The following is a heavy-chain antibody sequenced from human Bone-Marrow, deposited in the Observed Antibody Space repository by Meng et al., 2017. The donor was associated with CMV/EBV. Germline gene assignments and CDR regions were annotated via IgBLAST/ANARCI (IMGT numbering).Heavy chain of an antibody. CDR2: IWYDGSRV. CDR3: VKDSHGSADWYFDL. D-gene: IGHD3-10*01. CDR1: GFSFSDYG. Sequence: GGSLRLSCAASGFSFSDYGLHWVRQAPGKGLEWLAVIWYDGSRVNYADSVKGRFTISRDNSMQTLYLDMNSLRDEDSAVYFCVKDSHGSADWYFDLWGRGTLVTGSS. J-gene: IGHJ2*01. V-gene: IGHV3-33*06.